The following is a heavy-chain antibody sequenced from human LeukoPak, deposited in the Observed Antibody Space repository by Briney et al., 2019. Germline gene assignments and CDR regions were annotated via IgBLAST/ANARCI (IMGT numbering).Heavy chain of an antibody. D-gene: IGHD1-20*01. CDR3: ARSNWNPYYYYYMDV. Sequence: PGGSLRLSCAASGFTFSDYYMSWIRQAPGKGLEWVSYISSSGSTIYYADSVKGRFTISRDNAKNSLYLQMNSLRAEDTAVYYCARSNWNPYYYYYMDVWGKGTTVTISS. CDR1: GFTFSDYY. J-gene: IGHJ6*03. V-gene: IGHV3-11*01. CDR2: ISSSGSTI.